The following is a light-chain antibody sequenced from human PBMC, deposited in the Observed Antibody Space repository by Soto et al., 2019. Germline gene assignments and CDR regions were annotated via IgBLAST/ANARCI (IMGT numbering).Light chain of an antibody. CDR2: AAS. Sequence: DIQLTQSPSFLSASVGDRVTITCRASQAISSYFAWYQQKPGKAPQLLIYAASTLQSGVPSRFSVKRSGTDFTLTISSLQPEDFATYYCQQLNSAPYTFGQGTKLEIK. V-gene: IGKV1-9*01. CDR3: QQLNSAPYT. CDR1: QAISSY. J-gene: IGKJ2*01.